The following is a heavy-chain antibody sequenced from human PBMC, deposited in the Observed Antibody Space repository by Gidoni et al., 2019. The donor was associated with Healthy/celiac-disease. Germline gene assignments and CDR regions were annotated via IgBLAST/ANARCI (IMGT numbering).Heavy chain of an antibody. D-gene: IGHD1-26*01. V-gene: IGHV1-69*01. CDR1: GGTFSSYA. J-gene: IGHJ4*02. CDR2: IIPIFGTA. CDR3: ARGGEVGATTGYFDY. Sequence: QVQRVQSGAEVKKPGSSVKVSCKASGGTFSSYAISWVRQAHGQVLEWMGGIIPIFGTANSAQKFQGRVTITADESTSTAYMELSSLRSEDTAVYYCARGGEVGATTGYFDYWGQGTLVTVSS.